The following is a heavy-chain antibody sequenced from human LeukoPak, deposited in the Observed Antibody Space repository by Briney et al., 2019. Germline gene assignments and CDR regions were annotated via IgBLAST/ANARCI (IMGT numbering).Heavy chain of an antibody. CDR1: GFTVSSNY. D-gene: IGHD6-13*01. V-gene: IGHV3-53*01. J-gene: IGHJ4*02. CDR2: IYSGGST. CDR3: ARVVGEAGHFDY. Sequence: AGGSLRLSCAASGFTVSSNYMSWVRQAPVKGLEWVSVIYSGGSTYYADSVKGRFTISRDNSKNTLYLQMNSLRAEDTAVYYCARVVGEAGHFDYWGQGTLVTVSS.